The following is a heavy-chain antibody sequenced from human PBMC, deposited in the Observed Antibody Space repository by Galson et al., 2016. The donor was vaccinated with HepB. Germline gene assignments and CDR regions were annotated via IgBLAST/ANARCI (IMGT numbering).Heavy chain of an antibody. CDR2: IHWDDDK. Sequence: PALVKPTQTLTLTCPFSGFSLQDNGVGVGWIRQPPGKALEWLGLIHWDDDKRYNPSLFPRLTITKGSSKIQVVLTLTNVAPVDSATYYCAHRLVTGYDAFDVWGPGTLVTVSS. CDR1: GFSLQDNGVG. CDR3: AHRLVTGYDAFDV. V-gene: IGHV2-5*02. D-gene: IGHD3-9*01. J-gene: IGHJ3*01.